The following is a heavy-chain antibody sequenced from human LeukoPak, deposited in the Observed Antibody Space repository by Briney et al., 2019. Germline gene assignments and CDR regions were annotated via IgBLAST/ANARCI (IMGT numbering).Heavy chain of an antibody. CDR1: GGTFSSYA. CDR2: IIPIFGTA. J-gene: IGHJ6*03. V-gene: IGHV1-69*13. D-gene: IGHD2-2*02. Sequence: SVKVSCKASGGTFSSYAISWVRQAPGQGLEWMGRIIPIFGTANYAQKFQGRVTITADESTSTAYMELSSLRSEDTAVYYCARAELGYCSSTSCYTSDYYYYYMDVWGKGTTVTVSS. CDR3: ARAELGYCSSTSCYTSDYYYYYMDV.